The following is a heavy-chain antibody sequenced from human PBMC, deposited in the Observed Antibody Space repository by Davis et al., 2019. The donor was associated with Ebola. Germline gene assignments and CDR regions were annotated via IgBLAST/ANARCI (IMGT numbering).Heavy chain of an antibody. D-gene: IGHD3-10*01. Sequence: ASVKVSCKASGYTFTNYGITWVRQAPGQGLEWVGWISVDKGNTNYVQKLQGRVTMTTDTSTSTAYMERRSLRTDDTAVYYCARGGGSTQSGIDYWGQGTLVTVSS. V-gene: IGHV1-18*01. CDR1: GYTFTNYG. CDR3: ARGGGSTQSGIDY. CDR2: ISVDKGNT. J-gene: IGHJ4*02.